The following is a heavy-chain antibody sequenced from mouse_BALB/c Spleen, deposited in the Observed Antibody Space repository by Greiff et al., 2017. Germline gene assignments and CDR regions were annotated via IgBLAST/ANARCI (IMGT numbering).Heavy chain of an antibody. CDR3: ARADGYYEFAY. J-gene: IGHJ3*01. CDR1: GFTFSDYY. CDR2: ISDGGSYT. V-gene: IGHV5-4*02. Sequence: EVQLQESGGGLVKPGGSLKLSCAASGFTFSDYYMYWVRQTPEKRLEWVATISDGGSYTYYPDSVKGRFTISRDNAKNNLYLQMSSLKSEDTAMYYCARADGYYEFAYWGQGTLVTVSA. D-gene: IGHD2-3*01.